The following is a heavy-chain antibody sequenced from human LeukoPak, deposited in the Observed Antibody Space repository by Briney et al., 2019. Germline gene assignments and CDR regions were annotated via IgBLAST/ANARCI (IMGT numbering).Heavy chain of an antibody. V-gene: IGHV1-2*02. D-gene: IGHD5-12*01. CDR3: ARIAGGYSGYDSGYSFDY. Sequence: GASVNVSCKASGYTFTGYYMHWVRQAPGQGLEWMGWINPNSGGTNYAQKFQGRVTMTRDTSISTAYMELSRLRSDDTAVYYCARIAGGYSGYDSGYSFDYWGQGTLVTVSS. CDR1: GYTFTGYY. CDR2: INPNSGGT. J-gene: IGHJ4*02.